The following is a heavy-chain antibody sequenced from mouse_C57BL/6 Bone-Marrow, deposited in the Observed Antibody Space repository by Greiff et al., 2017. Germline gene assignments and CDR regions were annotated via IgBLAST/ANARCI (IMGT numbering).Heavy chain of an antibody. J-gene: IGHJ1*03. D-gene: IGHD1-1*01. Sequence: EVMLVESGGGLVKPGGSLKLSCAASGFTFSSYAMSWVRQTPEKRLAWVATISDGGSYTYYPDNVKGRFTISRDNAKNNLYLQMSHLKSEDTAMYYCARDRGYGSSYCWYFDVWGTGTTVTVSS. CDR3: ARDRGYGSSYCWYFDV. CDR2: ISDGGSYT. CDR1: GFTFSSYA. V-gene: IGHV5-4*01.